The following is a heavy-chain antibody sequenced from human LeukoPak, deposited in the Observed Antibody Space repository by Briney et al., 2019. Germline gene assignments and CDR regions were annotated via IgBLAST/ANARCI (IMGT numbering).Heavy chain of an antibody. CDR1: GYTFTSYG. CDR3: ARDRTMTTVPSDAFDI. D-gene: IGHD4-17*01. Sequence: GASVKVSCKASGYTFTSYGISWVRQAPGQGLEWMGWISAYNGNTNYAQKLQGRVTMTTDTSTSTTYMELRSLRSDDTAVYYCARDRTMTTVPSDAFDIWGQRTMVTVSS. V-gene: IGHV1-18*01. J-gene: IGHJ3*02. CDR2: ISAYNGNT.